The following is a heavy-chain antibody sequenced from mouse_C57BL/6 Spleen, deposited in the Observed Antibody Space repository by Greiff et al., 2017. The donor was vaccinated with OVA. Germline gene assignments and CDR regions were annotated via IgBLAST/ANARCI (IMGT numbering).Heavy chain of an antibody. J-gene: IGHJ4*01. CDR1: GYAFSSSW. CDR2: IYPGDGGT. Sequence: QVQLQQSGPELVKPGASVKISCKASGYAFSSSWMHWVKQRPGKGLEWIGRIYPGDGGTNYNGKFKGKATLTADKSSSTAYMQLSSLTSEDSSVYFCARRCYDGGNYAMDYWGQGTSVTVSS. D-gene: IGHD2-12*01. V-gene: IGHV1-82*01. CDR3: ARRCYDGGNYAMDY.